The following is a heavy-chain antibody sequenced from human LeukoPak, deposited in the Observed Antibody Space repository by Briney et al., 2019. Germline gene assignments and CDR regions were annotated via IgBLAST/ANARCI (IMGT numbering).Heavy chain of an antibody. D-gene: IGHD3-9*01. CDR3: ARGRKRGGQILTGYQSRYYGMDV. CDR1: GGSFSGYY. J-gene: IGHJ6*02. V-gene: IGHV4-34*01. CDR2: INHSGST. Sequence: SETLSLTCAVYGGSFSGYYWSWIRQPPGKGLEWIGEINHSGSTNYNPSLKSRVTISVDTSKNQFSLKLSSVTAADTAVYYCARGRKRGGQILTGYQSRYYGMDVWGQGTTVTVSS.